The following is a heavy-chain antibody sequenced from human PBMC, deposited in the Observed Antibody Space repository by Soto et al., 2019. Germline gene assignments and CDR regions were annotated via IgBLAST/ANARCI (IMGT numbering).Heavy chain of an antibody. CDR1: GGSISSSNW. Sequence: PSETLSLTCAVSGGSISSSNWWSWVRQPPGKGLEWIGEIYHSGSTNYNPSLKSRVTISVDKSKNQFSLKLSSVTAADTAVYYCARTTKIAAAGTIGNWFDPWGQGTLVTVS. CDR2: IYHSGST. V-gene: IGHV4-4*02. D-gene: IGHD6-13*01. J-gene: IGHJ5*02. CDR3: ARTTKIAAAGTIGNWFDP.